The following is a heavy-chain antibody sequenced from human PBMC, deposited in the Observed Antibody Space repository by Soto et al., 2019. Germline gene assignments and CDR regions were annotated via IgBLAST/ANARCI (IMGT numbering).Heavy chain of an antibody. J-gene: IGHJ4*02. D-gene: IGHD2-2*01. V-gene: IGHV3-23*01. Sequence: GGSLRLSCAASGFIFSSYPMSWVRQAPGKGLEWVSAISGSGGSTYYADSVKGRFTISRDNSKNTLYLQMNSLRAEDTAVYYCAKDAADCISTSCYFDYWGQGTLVTVSS. CDR1: GFIFSSYP. CDR3: AKDAADCISTSCYFDY. CDR2: ISGSGGST.